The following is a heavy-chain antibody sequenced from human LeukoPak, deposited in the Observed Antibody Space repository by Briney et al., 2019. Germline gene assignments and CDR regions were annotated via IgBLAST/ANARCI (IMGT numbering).Heavy chain of an antibody. D-gene: IGHD3-22*01. CDR1: GYIFTSYH. CDR2: MYAKSGHT. V-gene: IGHV1-8*01. CDR3: ARGMFDNSGHYYYFYYALDV. Sequence: GASVKVSCKASGYIFTSYHIDWVRQAPGQGPERMRWMYAKSGHTGYAQNLEGRVTMTRDTSTNTAYMELRGLRSEDTAVYFCARGMFDNSGHYYYFYYALDVWGQGTTVTVSS. J-gene: IGHJ6*02.